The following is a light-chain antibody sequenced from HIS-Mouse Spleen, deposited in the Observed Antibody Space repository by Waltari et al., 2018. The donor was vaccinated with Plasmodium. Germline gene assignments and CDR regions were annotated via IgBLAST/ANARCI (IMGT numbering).Light chain of an antibody. CDR3: QTWGTGMGV. J-gene: IGLJ2*01. CDR1: SGHSSYA. CDR2: LNSDGSH. Sequence: QLVLTQSPSASASLGASVKPTCTLSSGHSSYAIAWHQQQPEKGPRSLMKLNSDGSHSKGDGIPDRFSGSSSGAERYLTISSLQSEDEADYYCQTWGTGMGVFGGGTKLTVL. V-gene: IGLV4-69*01.